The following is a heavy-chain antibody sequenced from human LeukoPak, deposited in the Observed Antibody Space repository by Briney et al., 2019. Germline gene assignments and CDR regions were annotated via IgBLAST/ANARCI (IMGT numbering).Heavy chain of an antibody. CDR2: VSYSGST. CDR1: GGSSSYY. V-gene: IGHV4-59*01. Sequence: SETLSLTCTVSGGSSSYYWSWIRQPPGGGLEWIGYVSYSGSTNYNPSLKSRVTISVDTSKNQFSLKLSSVTAADTAVYYCARGGSSWYGDYHGLDVWGQGTTVTVSS. J-gene: IGHJ6*02. D-gene: IGHD6-13*01. CDR3: ARGGSSWYGDYHGLDV.